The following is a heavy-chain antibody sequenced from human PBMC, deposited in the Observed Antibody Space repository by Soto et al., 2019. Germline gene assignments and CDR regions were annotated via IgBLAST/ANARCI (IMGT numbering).Heavy chain of an antibody. V-gene: IGHV1-18*01. Sequence: QLVQSGAEVKKPGSSVKVSCKPSGYTFISYGIGWVRQAPGQGLEWMGWITTHNDNTNYAQQFQGRVTFTTDTSTSTAYMELRDLTSDDTAVYYCARVYSSGWKGLGYWGQGTLVTVSS. CDR1: GYTFISYG. CDR3: ARVYSSGWKGLGY. CDR2: ITTHNDNT. J-gene: IGHJ4*02. D-gene: IGHD6-19*01.